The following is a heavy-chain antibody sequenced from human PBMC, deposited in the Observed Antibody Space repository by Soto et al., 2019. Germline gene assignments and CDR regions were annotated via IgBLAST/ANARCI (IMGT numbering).Heavy chain of an antibody. CDR3: AKAGGMVKGREVNY. CDR2: ISGSGGST. D-gene: IGHD5-18*01. Sequence: EVQLLESGGGLVQPGGSLRLSCAASGFTFSSYAMSWVRQAPGKGLEWVSAISGSGGSTYYADSVKGRFTISRDNSKNTLYLQLNSLRAEDTAVYYCAKAGGMVKGREVNYWGQGTLVTVSS. J-gene: IGHJ4*02. CDR1: GFTFSSYA. V-gene: IGHV3-23*01.